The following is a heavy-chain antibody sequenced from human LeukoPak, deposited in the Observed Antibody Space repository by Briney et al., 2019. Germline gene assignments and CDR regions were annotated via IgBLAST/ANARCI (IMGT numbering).Heavy chain of an antibody. CDR3: AKHALSSSFYYYIDV. J-gene: IGHJ6*03. CDR1: GGSISSSNW. V-gene: IGHV4-4*02. CDR2: IYHSGST. D-gene: IGHD1-7*01. Sequence: SETLSLTCAVSGGSISSSNWWSWVRQPPGKGLEWIGEIYHSGSTNYNPSLKSRVTISVDKSKNQFSLKLSSVTAADTAVYYCAKHALSSSFYYYIDVWATGTTVIVSS.